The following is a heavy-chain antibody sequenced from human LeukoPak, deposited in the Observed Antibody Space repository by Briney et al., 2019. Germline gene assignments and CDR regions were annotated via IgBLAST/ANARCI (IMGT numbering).Heavy chain of an antibody. D-gene: IGHD2-2*01. CDR3: AKDFYQRSSRTNTDHHYYAMDV. CDR2: ISASGGST. V-gene: IGHV3-23*01. Sequence: GGSLRLSCAASGFRFSSHTMIWVRQAPGQGLEWVSAISASGGSTYYADSLKGRFTISRDNSKDTVYLQMNNLRAEDTALYYCAKDFYQRSSRTNTDHHYYAMDVWGQGTTVTVSS. J-gene: IGHJ6*02. CDR1: GFRFSSHT.